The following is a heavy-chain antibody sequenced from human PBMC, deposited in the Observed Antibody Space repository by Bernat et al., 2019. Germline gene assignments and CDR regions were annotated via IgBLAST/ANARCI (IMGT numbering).Heavy chain of an antibody. CDR3: LKEDFDFWT. CDR2: IRSRPSGGTT. Sequence: EVHLVESGGGLVKPGESLRVSCAASGFIFRNAWMSWVRQAPGKGLEWVGRIRSRPSGGTTDYAAPVKGRCTISRDDSTNTLYLQMNNLKTEDTAMYYCLKEDFDFWTWGQGTLVTVS. D-gene: IGHD3-3*01. J-gene: IGHJ5*02. CDR1: GFIFRNAW. V-gene: IGHV3-15*01.